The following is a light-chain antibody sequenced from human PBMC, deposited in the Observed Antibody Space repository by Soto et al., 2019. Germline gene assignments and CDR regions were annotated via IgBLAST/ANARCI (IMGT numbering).Light chain of an antibody. CDR3: CSLTTSHTYV. J-gene: IGLJ1*01. V-gene: IGLV2-14*03. Sequence: QSVLTEPASVSGSPGQSITISCTGTSSDIGHYDYVSWYQQHPGKAPKLMIYHVTYGPSGVSSRYSGSKSGNSASLTISGLQADDEADYYCCSLTTSHTYVFGSGTKVTVL. CDR1: SSDIGHYDY. CDR2: HVT.